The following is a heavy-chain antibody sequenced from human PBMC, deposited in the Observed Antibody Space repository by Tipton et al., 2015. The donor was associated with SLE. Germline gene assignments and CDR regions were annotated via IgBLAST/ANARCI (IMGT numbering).Heavy chain of an antibody. Sequence: TLSLTCAVSGYSLSSGYYWGWMRLPPGKGLEWIGSIYHSGSIYYNPSFESRVTLSIDTSKNQFSLKLTSVTAADTAVYYCARKISVPAWGDYFDYWGLGTRVIVSS. V-gene: IGHV4-38-2*01. J-gene: IGHJ4*02. D-gene: IGHD3-16*01. CDR1: GYSLSSGYY. CDR2: IYHSGSI. CDR3: ARKISVPAWGDYFDY.